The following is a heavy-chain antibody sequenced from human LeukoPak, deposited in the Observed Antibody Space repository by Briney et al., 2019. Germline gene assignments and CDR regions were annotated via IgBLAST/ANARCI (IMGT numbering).Heavy chain of an antibody. J-gene: IGHJ4*02. V-gene: IGHV4-34*01. CDR2: INHSGST. Sequence: SETPSLTCAVYGGSLSGYYWSWIRQPPGKGLEWIGEINHSGSTNYNPSLKSRVTISVDTSKNQFSLKLSSVTAADTAVYYCARGLGTTVTTSFDYWGQGTLVTVSS. D-gene: IGHD4-17*01. CDR1: GGSLSGYY. CDR3: ARGLGTTVTTSFDY.